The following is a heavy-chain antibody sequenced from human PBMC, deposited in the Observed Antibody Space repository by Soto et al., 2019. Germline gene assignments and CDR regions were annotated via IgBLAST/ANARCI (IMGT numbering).Heavy chain of an antibody. CDR3: ASGGRFLEWLSGV. V-gene: IGHV1-69*06. Sequence: SVKVSCKASGGTFSSYAISWVRQAPGQGLEWMGGIIPIFGTANYAQKFQGRVTITADKSTSTAYMELSSLRSENTAVYYCASGGRFLEWLSGVWGQGTTVTVSS. D-gene: IGHD3-3*01. J-gene: IGHJ6*02. CDR2: IIPIFGTA. CDR1: GGTFSSYA.